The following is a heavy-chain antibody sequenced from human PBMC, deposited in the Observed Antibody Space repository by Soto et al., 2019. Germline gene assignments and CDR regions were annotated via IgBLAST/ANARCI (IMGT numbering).Heavy chain of an antibody. CDR1: GYIFVNYG. Sequence: QVQLVQSGDEVRKPGSSVKVSCKASGYIFVNYGIAWVRQAPGQGLEWMGWISPYSGNTHFASKVQGRLTMTTDTXXSTADMDLGSLTSDDTAVYYYAMVDNYVPPTPQDVWGQGTTVAVSS. CDR3: AMVDNYVPPTPQDV. J-gene: IGHJ6*02. V-gene: IGHV1-18*01. CDR2: ISPYSGNT. D-gene: IGHD3-16*01.